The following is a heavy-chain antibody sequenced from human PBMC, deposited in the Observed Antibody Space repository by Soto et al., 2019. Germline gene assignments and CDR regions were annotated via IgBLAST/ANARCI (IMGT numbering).Heavy chain of an antibody. D-gene: IGHD2-2*01. CDR1: GYTFTSYD. Sequence: ASVKVSCKASGYTFTSYDINWVRQATGQGLEWMGWMNPNSGNTGYAQKFQGRVTMTRNTSISTAYMELSSLRSEDTAVYYCSRVVVVPAAPRRYYYYMDVWGKGTTVTVSS. CDR3: SRVVVVPAAPRRYYYYMDV. V-gene: IGHV1-8*01. J-gene: IGHJ6*03. CDR2: MNPNSGNT.